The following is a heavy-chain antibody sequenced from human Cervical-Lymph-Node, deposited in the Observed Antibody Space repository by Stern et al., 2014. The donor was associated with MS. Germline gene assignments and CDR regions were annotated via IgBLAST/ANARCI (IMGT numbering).Heavy chain of an antibody. CDR3: ARVERVPAAPDY. V-gene: IGHV3-64*01. CDR2: ISSNGGST. D-gene: IGHD2-2*01. CDR1: GFTFSSYA. Sequence: MQLVQSGGGLVQPGGSLRLSCAASGFTFSSYAMHWVRQAPGKGLEYVSAISSNGGSTYYANSVKGRFTISRDNSKNTLYLQMGSLRAEDMAVYYCARVERVPAAPDYWGQGTLVTVSS. J-gene: IGHJ4*02.